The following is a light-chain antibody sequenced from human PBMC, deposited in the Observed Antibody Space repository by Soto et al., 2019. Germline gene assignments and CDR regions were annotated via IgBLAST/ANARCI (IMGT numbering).Light chain of an antibody. CDR1: SSDVGGYNY. CDR2: EVS. V-gene: IGLV2-14*01. CDR3: SSYTSSSTPVV. Sequence: QAVVTQPASVSGSPGQSITISCTGTSSDVGGYNYVSWYQQHPGKAPKLMIYEVSNRPSGVSNRFSGSKSGNTASLTISGLQAEDEADYYCSSYTSSSTPVVFGGGTKLTVL. J-gene: IGLJ2*01.